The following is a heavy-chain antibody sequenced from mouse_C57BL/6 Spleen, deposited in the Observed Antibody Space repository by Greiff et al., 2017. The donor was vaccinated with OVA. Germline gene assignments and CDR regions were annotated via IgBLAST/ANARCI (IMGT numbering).Heavy chain of an antibody. Sequence: VQLQQSGAELVRPGTSVKLSCKASGYTFTSYWMHWVKQRPGQGLEWIGVIDPSDSYTNYHQQFKGKATLTVDTSSSTAYMQLSSLTSEDSAVYYCARSEGPLPFDYWGQGTTLTVSS. CDR3: ARSEGPLPFDY. V-gene: IGHV1-59*01. CDR2: IDPSDSYT. CDR1: GYTFTSYW. D-gene: IGHD2-10*01. J-gene: IGHJ2*01.